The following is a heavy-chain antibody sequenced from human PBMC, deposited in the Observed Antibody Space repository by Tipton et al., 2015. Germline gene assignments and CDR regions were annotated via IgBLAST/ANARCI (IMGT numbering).Heavy chain of an antibody. CDR2: IYDSGST. D-gene: IGHD6-19*01. CDR1: GGSVTSGSYY. Sequence: TLSLTCTVSGGSVTSGSYYWSWIRQHPGKGLEWIGYIYDSGSTNYNPSLKSRVTISVDTSKNLFSLKLGSVTAADTAVYYCASGWSPRWFDPWGQGTLVTVSS. CDR3: ASGWSPRWFDP. V-gene: IGHV4-61*01. J-gene: IGHJ5*02.